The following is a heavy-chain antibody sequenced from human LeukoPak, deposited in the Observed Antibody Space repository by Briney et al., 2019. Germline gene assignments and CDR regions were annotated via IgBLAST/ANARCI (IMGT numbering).Heavy chain of an antibody. J-gene: IGHJ4*02. CDR2: INPNSGGT. CDR1: GYTFTGYY. V-gene: IGHV1-2*02. Sequence: ASVKVSCKASGYTFTGYYMHWVRQAPGQGPEWMGWINPNSGGTNYAQRFQGRVTMTRDTSISTAYMELSRLRSDDTAVYYCARATPSYSSGWYGGFDYWGQGTLVTVSS. CDR3: ARATPSYSSGWYGGFDY. D-gene: IGHD6-19*01.